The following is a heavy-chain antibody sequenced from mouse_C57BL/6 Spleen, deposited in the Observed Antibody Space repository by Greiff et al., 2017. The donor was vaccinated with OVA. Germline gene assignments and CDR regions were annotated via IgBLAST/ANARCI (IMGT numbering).Heavy chain of an antibody. V-gene: IGHV3-6*01. Sequence: EVKLMESGHGLVKPSQSLSLTCSVTGYSITSGYSWNWIRQFPGNKLEWMGYISYDGSNNYNPSLKNRISITRDTSKNQFFLKLNSVTTEDTATYYCAGSGYFDVWGTGTTVTVSS. J-gene: IGHJ1*03. CDR2: ISYDGSN. CDR1: GYSITSGYS. D-gene: IGHD1-1*01. CDR3: AGSGYFDV.